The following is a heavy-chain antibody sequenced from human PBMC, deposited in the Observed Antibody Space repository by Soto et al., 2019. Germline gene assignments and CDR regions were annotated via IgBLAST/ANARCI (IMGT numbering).Heavy chain of an antibody. CDR1: GYTFTYYH. V-gene: IGHV1-46*01. D-gene: IGHD3-9*01. CDR3: ERAPSTSCLLFYLDY. Sequence: ASVKVSCKASGYTFTYYHVHWVRQAPGQGLEWMGIINPYGGDTTYAQKFQGRVTMTRDTSTSTVYMELSSLRSEDTALYYCERAPSTSCLLFYLDYWGQGALVTVSS. J-gene: IGHJ4*02. CDR2: INPYGGDT.